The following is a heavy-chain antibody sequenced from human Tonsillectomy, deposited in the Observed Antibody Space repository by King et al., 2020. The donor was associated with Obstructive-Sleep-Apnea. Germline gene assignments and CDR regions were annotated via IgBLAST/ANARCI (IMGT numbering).Heavy chain of an antibody. Sequence: VQLVESGGGLVQPGRSLRLSCAASGFTFDDYAMHWVRHAPGKGLEWASGISWNSGNIGYADSVKGRFTISRDNAKNSLYLQMNSLRAEDTALYYCAKDTALYYYYGMDVWGQGTTVTVSS. CDR1: GFTFDDYA. J-gene: IGHJ6*02. CDR2: ISWNSGNI. CDR3: AKDTALYYYYGMDV. V-gene: IGHV3-9*01.